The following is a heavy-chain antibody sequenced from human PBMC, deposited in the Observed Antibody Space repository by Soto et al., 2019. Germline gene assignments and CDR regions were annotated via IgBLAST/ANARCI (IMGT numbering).Heavy chain of an antibody. CDR1: GGTFSGHA. V-gene: IGHV1-69*06. CDR3: ARGPNWGYLFDS. J-gene: IGHJ4*02. Sequence: QVQLVQSGAEVKKPGSSVKVSCEASGGTFSGHAISWVRQAPGQGPEWMGGLIPLFGTTQHAQNFQDRLTITADKSTRTAYMELTSLRFEATAIYYCARGPNWGYLFDSWGQGTLVTVSS. CDR2: LIPLFGTT. D-gene: IGHD7-27*01.